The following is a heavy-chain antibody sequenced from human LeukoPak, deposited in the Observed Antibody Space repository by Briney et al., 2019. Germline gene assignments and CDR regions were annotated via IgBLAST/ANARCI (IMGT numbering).Heavy chain of an antibody. D-gene: IGHD3-3*01. J-gene: IGHJ3*02. CDR1: GGTFSSYA. Sequence: SVKVSCKASGGTFSSYAISWVRQAPGQGLEWMGGIIPIFGTANYAQKFQGRVTITADESTSTAYMVLSSLRSEDTAVYYCARAAAIFGVPNWGAFDIWGQGTMVTVSS. V-gene: IGHV1-69*13. CDR3: ARAAAIFGVPNWGAFDI. CDR2: IIPIFGTA.